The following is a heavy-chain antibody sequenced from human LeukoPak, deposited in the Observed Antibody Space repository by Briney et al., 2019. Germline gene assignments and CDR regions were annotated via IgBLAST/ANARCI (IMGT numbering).Heavy chain of an antibody. Sequence: SETLSLTCTVSGGSISTYYWSWIRQPPGKGLEWIGYIYYSGSTNYNPSLKSRVTISVDMSKNQFSLKLSSVTAADTAVYYCARSRYSSGWYWGRWFDPWGQGTLVTVSS. CDR2: IYYSGST. V-gene: IGHV4-59*01. D-gene: IGHD6-19*01. CDR3: ARSRYSSGWYWGRWFDP. CDR1: GGSISTYY. J-gene: IGHJ5*02.